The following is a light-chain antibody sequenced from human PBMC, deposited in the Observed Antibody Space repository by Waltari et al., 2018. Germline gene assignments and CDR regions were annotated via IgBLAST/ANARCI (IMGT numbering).Light chain of an antibody. CDR3: TSYTSSSTLV. V-gene: IGLV2-14*03. J-gene: IGLJ2*01. CDR2: NVN. Sequence: QSALTQPASVSGSPGQSITISCPGTSSNLGSYHSVSWFQQHPGKAPKPILYNVNKRPSEFSHRFSGSKSGNTASLTISGLQAEDEATYYCTSYTSSSTLVFGGGTKVTVL. CDR1: SSNLGSYHS.